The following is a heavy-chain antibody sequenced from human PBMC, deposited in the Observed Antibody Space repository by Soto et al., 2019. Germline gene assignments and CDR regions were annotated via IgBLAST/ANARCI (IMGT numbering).Heavy chain of an antibody. CDR3: AKATTEYYYDSSGYLF. J-gene: IGHJ4*02. V-gene: IGHV3-23*01. D-gene: IGHD3-22*01. CDR2: ISGSGGST. CDR1: GFTFSSYA. Sequence: EVQLFESGGGLVQPGGSLRLSCAASGFTFSSYAMSWVRQAPGKGLELVSAISGSGGSTYYADAVKGRFTISRDNSKNTLYLQMNSLRAEDTAVYYCAKATTEYYYDSSGYLFWGQGTLVTVSS.